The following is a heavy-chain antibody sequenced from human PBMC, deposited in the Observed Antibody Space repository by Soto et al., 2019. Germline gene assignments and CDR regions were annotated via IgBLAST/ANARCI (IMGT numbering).Heavy chain of an antibody. CDR2: ISGSGGST. J-gene: IGHJ4*02. Sequence: EVQLLESGGGLVQPGGSLRLSCAASGFTFSSYAMSWVRQAPGKGLEWVSAISGSGGSTYYADSVKGRFTISRDNSKNPLYLQMNSLRAEDTAVYYCAKEGTYYYGSGRLGYFDYWGQGTLVTVSS. CDR3: AKEGTYYYGSGRLGYFDY. D-gene: IGHD3-10*01. V-gene: IGHV3-23*01. CDR1: GFTFSSYA.